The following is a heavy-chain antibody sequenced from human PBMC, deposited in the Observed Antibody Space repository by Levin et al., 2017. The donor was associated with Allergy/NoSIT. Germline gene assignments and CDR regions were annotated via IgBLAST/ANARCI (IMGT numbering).Heavy chain of an antibody. D-gene: IGHD4-11*01. Sequence: HPGGSLRLSCEASGFTFTSYAMSWVRQAPGKGLEWVSAISGGGDYTYYADSVKGRFTISRDNSKNTLYLQMYSLRAEDTALYYCAKEWATVGHGFFDHWGRGTLVTVSS. CDR2: ISGGGDYT. CDR3: AKEWATVGHGFFDH. CDR1: GFTFTSYA. J-gene: IGHJ2*01. V-gene: IGHV3-23*01.